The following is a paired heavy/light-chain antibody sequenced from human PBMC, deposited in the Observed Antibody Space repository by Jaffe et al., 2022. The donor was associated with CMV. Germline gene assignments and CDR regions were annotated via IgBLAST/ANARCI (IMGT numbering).Heavy chain of an antibody. Sequence: EVQLVESGGGLVKPGGSLRLSCAASGFTFSSYSMNWVRQAPGKGLEWVSSISSSSSYIYYADSVKGRFTISRDNAKNSLYLQMNSLRAEDTAVYYCARDRGDGVLRFLEWSRSFMDVWGKGTTVTVSS. CDR2: ISSSSSYI. D-gene: IGHD3-3*01. V-gene: IGHV3-21*01. CDR1: GFTFSSYS. J-gene: IGHJ6*03. CDR3: ARDRGDGVLRFLEWSRSFMDV.
Light chain of an antibody. CDR3: QQYGSSPVYT. J-gene: IGKJ2*01. CDR2: GAS. CDR1: QSVSSSY. Sequence: EIVLTQSPGTLSLSPGERATLSCRASQSVSSSYLAWYQQKPGQAPRLLIYGASSRATGIPDRFSGSGSGTDFTLTISRLEPEDFAVYYCQQYGSSPVYTFGQGTKLEIK. V-gene: IGKV3-20*01.